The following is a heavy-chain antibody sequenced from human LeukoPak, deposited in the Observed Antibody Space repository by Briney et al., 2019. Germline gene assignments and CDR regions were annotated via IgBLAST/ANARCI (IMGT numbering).Heavy chain of an antibody. Sequence: SVKVSCKASGGTFSSYAISWVRQAPGQGLEWMGRIIPIFGTANYAQKFQGRVTITTDESTSTAYMELSSLRSEDTAVYYCARPGGPYSSGYYYGAFDIWGQGTMVTVSS. V-gene: IGHV1-69*05. J-gene: IGHJ3*02. CDR1: GGTFSSYA. CDR3: ARPGGPYSSGYYYGAFDI. D-gene: IGHD3-22*01. CDR2: IIPIFGTA.